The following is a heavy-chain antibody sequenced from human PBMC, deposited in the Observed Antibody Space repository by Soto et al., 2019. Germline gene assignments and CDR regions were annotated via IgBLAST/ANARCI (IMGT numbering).Heavy chain of an antibody. V-gene: IGHV4-59*01. CDR3: ARGLGSGSYYYYYMDV. D-gene: IGHD2-15*01. CDR1: GDSMSSYY. J-gene: IGHJ6*03. CDR2: IYYSGNT. Sequence: SSETLSLTCTVSGDSMSSYYWRWIRQPPGKGLEWIGYIYYSGNTNYNPSLKSRVTISVDTSKNQFSLKLNSVTAADTAVYYCARGLGSGSYYYYYMDVWGKGTTVTVSS.